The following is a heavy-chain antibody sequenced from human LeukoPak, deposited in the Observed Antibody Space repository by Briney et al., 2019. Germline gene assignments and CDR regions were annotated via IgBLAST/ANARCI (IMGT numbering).Heavy chain of an antibody. D-gene: IGHD3-10*01. V-gene: IGHV3-30-3*01. CDR3: ARVRGFGELSGGPLDY. Sequence: GGSLRLSCAASGFTFSSYAMHWVRQAPGKGLEWVAVISYDGSNKYYADSVKGRFTISRDNSKNTLYLQMNSLRAEDTAVYYCARVRGFGELSGGPLDYWGQGTLVTVSS. CDR1: GFTFSSYA. CDR2: ISYDGSNK. J-gene: IGHJ4*02.